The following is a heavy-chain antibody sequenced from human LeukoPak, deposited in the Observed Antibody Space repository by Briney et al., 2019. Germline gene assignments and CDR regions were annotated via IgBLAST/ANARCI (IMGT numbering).Heavy chain of an antibody. CDR2: ISSSSSYI. D-gene: IGHD3-10*01. V-gene: IGHV3-21*01. J-gene: IGHJ4*02. Sequence: KSGGSLRLSCAASGFTFSSYSMNWVRQAPGKGLEWVSSISSSSSYIYYADSVKGRFTISRDNSKNTLYLQMNSLRTEDTAVYYCAKPPPYGSESYFDYWGQGTLVTVSS. CDR1: GFTFSSYS. CDR3: AKPPPYGSESYFDY.